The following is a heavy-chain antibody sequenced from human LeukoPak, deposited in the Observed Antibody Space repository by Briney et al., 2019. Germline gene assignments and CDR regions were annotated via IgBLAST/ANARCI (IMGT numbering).Heavy chain of an antibody. V-gene: IGHV6-1*01. Sequence: SQTLSLTCAISGDSVSSNSAAWNWIRLSPSRGLEWLGRTYYRSKLYFESALSVNGRITITPDTSKNHFSLQLNSVSPDDTAVYYCARGVAASGLGYWGQGTLVTVSS. CDR1: GDSVSSNSAA. D-gene: IGHD2-15*01. CDR3: ARGVAASGLGY. CDR2: TYYRSKLYF. J-gene: IGHJ4*02.